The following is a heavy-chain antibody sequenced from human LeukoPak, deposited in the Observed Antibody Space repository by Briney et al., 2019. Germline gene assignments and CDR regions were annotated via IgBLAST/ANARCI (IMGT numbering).Heavy chain of an antibody. D-gene: IGHD1-1*01. CDR2: IYYSGST. V-gene: IGHV4-59*08. Sequence: SETLSLTCTVSGGSISSYYWSWIRQPPGKGLEWIGYIYYSGSTNYSPSLKSRVTISVDTSKNQFSLKLSSVTAAYTAVYYCARHNVVPDEITNGMDVWAKGPRSPSP. J-gene: IGHJ6*02. CDR3: ARHNVVPDEITNGMDV. CDR1: GGSISSYY.